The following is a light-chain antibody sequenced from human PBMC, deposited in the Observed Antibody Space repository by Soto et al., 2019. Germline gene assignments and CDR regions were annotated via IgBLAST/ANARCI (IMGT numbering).Light chain of an antibody. CDR2: DVS. CDR1: SSDVGGYNY. CDR3: SSYTSSSTVV. Sequence: QSALTQPASVSWSPGQSITIACTGTSSDVGGYNYVSWYQQHPGKAPKLMIYDVSNRPSGVSNRFSGSKSGNTASLTISGLQAEDEADYCCSSYTSSSTVVFGGGTKVTVL. J-gene: IGLJ2*01. V-gene: IGLV2-14*01.